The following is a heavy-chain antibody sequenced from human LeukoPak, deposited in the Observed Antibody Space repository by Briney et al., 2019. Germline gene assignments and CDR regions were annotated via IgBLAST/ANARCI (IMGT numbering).Heavy chain of an antibody. V-gene: IGHV3-30-3*01. CDR3: ARQYYFDY. CDR1: GFTFSSYA. Sequence: PGRSLRLSCAASGFTFSSYAMHWVRQAPGKGLEWEAVISYDGSNKYYADSVKGRFTISRDNSKNTLYLQMNSLRAEDTAVYYCARQYYFDYWGQGTLVTVSS. J-gene: IGHJ4*02. CDR2: ISYDGSNK.